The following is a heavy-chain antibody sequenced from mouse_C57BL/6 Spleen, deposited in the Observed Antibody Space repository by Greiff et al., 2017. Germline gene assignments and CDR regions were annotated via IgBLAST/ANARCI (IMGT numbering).Heavy chain of an antibody. CDR3: VRNYGWYFDV. CDR1: GFSFNTYA. J-gene: IGHJ1*03. CDR2: IRSKSNNYAT. Sequence: EVQVVESGGGLVQPKGSLKLSCAASGFSFNTYAMNWVRQAPGKGLEWVARIRSKSNNYATYYADSVKDRFTISRDDSESMLYLQMNNLKTEDTAMYYCVRNYGWYFDVWGTGTTVTVSS. D-gene: IGHD1-1*01. V-gene: IGHV10-1*01.